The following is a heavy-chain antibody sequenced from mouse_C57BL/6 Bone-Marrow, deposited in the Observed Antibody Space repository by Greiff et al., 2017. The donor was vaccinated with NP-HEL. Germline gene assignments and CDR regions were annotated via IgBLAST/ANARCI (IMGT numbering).Heavy chain of an antibody. CDR1: GFSLTSYG. Sequence: VQLQQSGPGLVQPSQSLSITCTVSGFSLTSYGVHWVRQPPGKGLEWLGVIWSGGSTDYNAAFISRLSISKDNSKSQVFFKMNSLQADDTAIYYCAKVFPYYYGSPYYAMDYWGQGTSVTVSS. CDR3: AKVFPYYYGSPYYAMDY. J-gene: IGHJ4*01. CDR2: IWSGGST. V-gene: IGHV2-4*01. D-gene: IGHD1-1*01.